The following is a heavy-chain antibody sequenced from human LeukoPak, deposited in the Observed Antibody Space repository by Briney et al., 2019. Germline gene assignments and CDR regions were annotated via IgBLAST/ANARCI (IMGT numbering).Heavy chain of an antibody. Sequence: GASVKVSCKASGYTFTGYYMHWVRQAPGQGLEWMGWINPNSGGTNYAQRFQGRVTMTRDTSISTACMELSRLRSDDTAVYYCARVVSRRFDYWGQGTLVTVSS. J-gene: IGHJ4*02. CDR2: INPNSGGT. D-gene: IGHD3-3*02. CDR3: ARVVSRRFDY. CDR1: GYTFTGYY. V-gene: IGHV1-2*02.